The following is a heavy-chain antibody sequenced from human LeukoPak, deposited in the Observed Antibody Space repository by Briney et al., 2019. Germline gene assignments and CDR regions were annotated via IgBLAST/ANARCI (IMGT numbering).Heavy chain of an antibody. J-gene: IGHJ4*02. CDR2: ITGIGSST. V-gene: IGHV3-23*01. D-gene: IGHD4-17*01. Sequence: GGSLRLSCAASGFTFSSYSMNWVRQAPGKGLEWVSSITGIGSSTYYADSVKGRFTISRDSSKHTLYLQMNSLRAEDTAVYYCAKLPVTTGFVFIRAYYFDYWGQGTLVTVSS. CDR1: GFTFSSYS. CDR3: AKLPVTTGFVFIRAYYFDY.